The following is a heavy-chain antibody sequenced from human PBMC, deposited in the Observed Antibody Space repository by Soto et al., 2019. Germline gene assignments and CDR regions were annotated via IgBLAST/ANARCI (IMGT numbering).Heavy chain of an antibody. CDR3: ALDLRMVAVSPLY. D-gene: IGHD3-16*01. V-gene: IGHV1-3*01. CDR2: INAGNGNT. Sequence: ASVKVSCKASGYTFTSYAVHWVRQAPGQRLEWMGWINAGNGNTKYSQKFQGRVSITRDTSASTAYMGLSSLRSEDTAVYYCALDLRMVAVSPLYWCQAPLVTDFS. CDR1: GYTFTSYA. J-gene: IGHJ4*02.